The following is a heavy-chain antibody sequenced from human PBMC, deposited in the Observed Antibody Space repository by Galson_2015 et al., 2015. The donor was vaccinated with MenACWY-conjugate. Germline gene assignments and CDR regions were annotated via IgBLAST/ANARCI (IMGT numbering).Heavy chain of an antibody. CDR3: ASVVPAAIGYYYYGMDV. V-gene: IGHV3-21*01. D-gene: IGHD2-2*01. CDR2: ISSSSSYI. Sequence: SLRLSCAASGFTFSSYSMNWVRQAPGKGLEWVSSISSSSSYIYYADSVKGRFTISRDNAKNSLYLQMNSLRAEDTAVYYCASVVPAAIGYYYYGMDVWGQGTTVTVSS. CDR1: GFTFSSYS. J-gene: IGHJ6*02.